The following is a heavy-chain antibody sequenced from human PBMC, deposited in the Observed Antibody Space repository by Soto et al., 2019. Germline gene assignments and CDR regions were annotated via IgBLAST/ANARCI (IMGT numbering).Heavy chain of an antibody. CDR2: ISGSGDSS. Sequence: LRLSCTASGFTFSSFGMAWVRQAPGKGLEWVSAISGSGDSSYYADSVKDRFTISRDNPTNTLYLQMNNLRAEDTAVYYCAKVGIGMFSHKHHFDHWGQGTQVTVSS. D-gene: IGHD2-2*03. CDR3: AKVGIGMFSHKHHFDH. J-gene: IGHJ4*02. CDR1: GFTFSSFG. V-gene: IGHV3-23*01.